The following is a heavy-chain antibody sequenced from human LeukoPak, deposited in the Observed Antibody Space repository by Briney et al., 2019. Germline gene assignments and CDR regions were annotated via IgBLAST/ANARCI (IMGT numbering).Heavy chain of an antibody. Sequence: SETLSLTCTVSRGSISNFYWSWVRQPAGKGLEWVGHVFTSGTTNYNPSLKSRVTISVDTSKNQFSLRLSSVTAADTAVYYCARVAHDLYPYYFDSWGQGTLVTVSS. CDR1: RGSISNFY. CDR2: VFTSGTT. J-gene: IGHJ4*02. D-gene: IGHD5/OR15-5a*01. V-gene: IGHV4-4*07. CDR3: ARVAHDLYPYYFDS.